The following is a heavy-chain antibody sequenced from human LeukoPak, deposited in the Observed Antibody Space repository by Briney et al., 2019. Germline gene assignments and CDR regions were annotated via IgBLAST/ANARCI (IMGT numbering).Heavy chain of an antibody. D-gene: IGHD3-9*01. CDR1: GFTFSSYW. CDR2: IKQDGSEK. CDR3: ASAYYDILTGYYRGGIDY. Sequence: GGSLRLSCAASGFTFSSYWMSWVRQAPGKGLEWVANIKQDGSEKYYVDSVKGRFTISRDNAKNTLSLQMNSLRAEDTAVYYCASAYYDILTGYYRGGIDYWGQGTLVTVSS. V-gene: IGHV3-7*01. J-gene: IGHJ4*02.